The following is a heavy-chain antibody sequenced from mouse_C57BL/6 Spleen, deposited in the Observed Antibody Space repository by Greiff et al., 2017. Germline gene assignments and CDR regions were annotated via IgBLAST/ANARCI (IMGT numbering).Heavy chain of an antibody. J-gene: IGHJ3*01. CDR3: AREATLTGTGAWFAY. V-gene: IGHV1-64*01. CDR2: IHPNSGST. D-gene: IGHD4-1*01. CDR1: GYTFTSYW. Sequence: QVQLQQPGAELVKPGASVKLSCKASGYTFTSYWMHWVKQRPGQGLEWIGMIHPNSGSTNYNEKFKSKATLTVDKSSSTAYMQLSSLTSEDSAVYYCAREATLTGTGAWFAYWGQGTLVTVSA.